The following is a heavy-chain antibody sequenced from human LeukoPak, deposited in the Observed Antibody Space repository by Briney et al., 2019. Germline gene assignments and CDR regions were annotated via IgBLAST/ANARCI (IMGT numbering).Heavy chain of an antibody. CDR2: ISGSGGST. J-gene: IGHJ4*02. Sequence: GGSLRLSCAASGFTFSSYAMSWVRQAPGKGLEWVSAISGSGGSTYYADSVKGRFTISRDNPKNTLYLQMNSLRAEDTAVYYCAKVQLIVVVVAAPYYFDYWGQGTLVTVSS. CDR3: AKVQLIVVVVAAPYYFDY. CDR1: GFTFSSYA. D-gene: IGHD2-15*01. V-gene: IGHV3-23*01.